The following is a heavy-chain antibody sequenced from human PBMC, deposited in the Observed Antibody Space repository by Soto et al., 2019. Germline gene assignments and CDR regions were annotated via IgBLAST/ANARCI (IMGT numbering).Heavy chain of an antibody. CDR3: ARAIVGVTAADY. Sequence: QVQLVQSGAEVKKPGASVKVSCKASGYTFTSYAMHWLRQAPGQRLEWMGWINAGNGNTKYSQKFQGRVSITRDTSGITAYMELSSLISEDTAVYYSARAIVGVTAADYWGQGTLVTVSS. J-gene: IGHJ4*02. CDR1: GYTFTSYA. D-gene: IGHD2-21*02. CDR2: INAGNGNT. V-gene: IGHV1-3*01.